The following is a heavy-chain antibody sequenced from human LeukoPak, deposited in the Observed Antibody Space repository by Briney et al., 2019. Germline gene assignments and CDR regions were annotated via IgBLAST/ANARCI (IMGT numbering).Heavy chain of an antibody. CDR1: GGSFSGCY. CDR2: INHSGST. CDR3: ARVPSLVPAARVRGAFDI. V-gene: IGHV4-34*01. J-gene: IGHJ3*02. Sequence: SETLSLTCAVYGGSFSGCYWSWIRQPPGKGLEWIGEINHSGSTNYNPSLKSRVTISVDTSKNQFSLKLSPVTAADTAVYYCARVPSLVPAARVRGAFDIWGQGTMVTVSS. D-gene: IGHD2-2*01.